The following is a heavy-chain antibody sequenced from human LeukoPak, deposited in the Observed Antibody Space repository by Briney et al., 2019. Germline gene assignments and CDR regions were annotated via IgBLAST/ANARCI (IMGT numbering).Heavy chain of an antibody. CDR3: ARDGSITMVRGVINYDAFDI. D-gene: IGHD3-10*01. CDR2: ISYDGSNK. V-gene: IGHV3-30-3*01. Sequence: GGSLRLSCAASGFTFSSYAMHWVRQAPGKGLEWVAVISYDGSNKYYADSVKGRFTISRDNSKNTLYLQMNSLRAEDTAVYYCARDGSITMVRGVINYDAFDIWGQGTMVTVSS. CDR1: GFTFSSYA. J-gene: IGHJ3*02.